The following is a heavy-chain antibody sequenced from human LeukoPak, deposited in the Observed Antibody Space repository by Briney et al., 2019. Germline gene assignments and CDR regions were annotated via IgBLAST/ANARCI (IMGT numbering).Heavy chain of an antibody. D-gene: IGHD2-15*01. CDR3: ARDCIGCHGFDY. V-gene: IGHV1-18*01. CDR1: GYTFTNYG. CDR2: VSAYAADT. Sequence: ASVKVSCKASGYTFTNYGITWVRQAPGQGLEWMGWVSAYAADTNYVQKFQGRITMTTDTSTSTAYVELRSLRSDDTAVYYCARDCIGCHGFDYWGQGTLVTVSS. J-gene: IGHJ4*02.